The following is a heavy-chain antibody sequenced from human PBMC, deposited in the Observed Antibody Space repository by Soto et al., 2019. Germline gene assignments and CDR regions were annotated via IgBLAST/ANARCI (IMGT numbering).Heavy chain of an antibody. CDR1: GGTFSSYT. V-gene: IGHV1-69*08. J-gene: IGHJ6*02. CDR2: IIPILGIA. Sequence: QVQLVQSGAEVKKPGSSVKVSCKASGGTFSSYTISWVRQAPGQGLEWMGRIIPILGIANYAQKFQGRVTITADKSTSTAYVELSSLRSEDTAVYDCAGERSSGWSNEGYYYGMDVWGQGTTVTVSS. CDR3: AGERSSGWSNEGYYYGMDV. D-gene: IGHD6-19*01.